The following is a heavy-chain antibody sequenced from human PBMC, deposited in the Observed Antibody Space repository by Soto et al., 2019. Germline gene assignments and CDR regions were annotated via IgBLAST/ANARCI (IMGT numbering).Heavy chain of an antibody. V-gene: IGHV2-5*02. CDR3: AYLPCSGGSCYWFSYSGMDV. D-gene: IGHD2-15*01. J-gene: IGHJ6*02. CDR2: IYWDDDK. CDR1: GFSLSTSGAG. Sequence: QITLKESGPALVKPTQTLTLTCTFSGFSLSTSGAGVAWIRQPPGKPLRWLALIYWDDDKRYRPSLETRLTITKDTSKNQVVLTMTNLDSVDTATYYCAYLPCSGGSCYWFSYSGMDVWGQGTTVTVSS.